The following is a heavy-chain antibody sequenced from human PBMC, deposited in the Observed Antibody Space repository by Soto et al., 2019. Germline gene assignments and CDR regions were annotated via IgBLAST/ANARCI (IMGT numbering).Heavy chain of an antibody. CDR3: ARSPRNWGFDY. CDR2: IYYSGST. V-gene: IGHV4-59*01. CDR1: SSSICSYY. J-gene: IGHJ4*02. Sequence: SEALSLTCSSPSSSICSYYWSWIRQPPGKGLEWIGYIYYSGSTNYNPSLKSRVTISVDTSKNQFSLKLSSVTAADTAVYYCARSPRNWGFDYWGLGTLVTVS. D-gene: IGHD7-27*01.